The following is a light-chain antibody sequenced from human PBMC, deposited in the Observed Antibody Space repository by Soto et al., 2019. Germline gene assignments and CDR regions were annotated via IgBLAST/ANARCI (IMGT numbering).Light chain of an antibody. CDR1: QSLSSN. CDR2: AAS. CDR3: QQYNKWPYT. Sequence: EIVMTQSPVTLSVSPGERATLSCRASQSLSSNLAWYQQKPGQAPSLLIYAASTRATGIPARFSDGGSGTEFTLTISSLQSEDFAVYYCQQYNKWPYTFGQGTKGDI. J-gene: IGKJ2*01. V-gene: IGKV3-15*01.